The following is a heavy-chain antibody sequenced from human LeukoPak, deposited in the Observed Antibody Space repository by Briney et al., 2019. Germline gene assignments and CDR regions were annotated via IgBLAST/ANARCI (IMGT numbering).Heavy chain of an antibody. Sequence: GASVKVSCKASGGTFSSYAISWVRQAPGQGLEWMGGIIPIFGTANYAQKFQGRVTITTDESTSTAYMELSSLRSEDTAVYYCATAADSNLRTSAFDIWGQGTMVTVSS. V-gene: IGHV1-69*05. J-gene: IGHJ3*02. D-gene: IGHD4-11*01. CDR2: IIPIFGTA. CDR3: ATAADSNLRTSAFDI. CDR1: GGTFSSYA.